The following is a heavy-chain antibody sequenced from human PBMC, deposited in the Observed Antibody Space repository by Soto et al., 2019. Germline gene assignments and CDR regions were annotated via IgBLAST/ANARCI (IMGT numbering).Heavy chain of an antibody. CDR2: INQGGST. D-gene: IGHD1-1*01. V-gene: IGHV4-34*01. Sequence: SETLSLTCAVYGASFSNYYRSWIRQPPGKGLEWIGEINQGGSTTYNPSLKSRVTTSLDTSKNQYFLKLNSVTAADTAVYYCASDGNFDNLFCLCAQRTAVPVS. CDR3: ASDGNFDNLFCL. CDR1: GASFSNYY. J-gene: IGHJ6*02.